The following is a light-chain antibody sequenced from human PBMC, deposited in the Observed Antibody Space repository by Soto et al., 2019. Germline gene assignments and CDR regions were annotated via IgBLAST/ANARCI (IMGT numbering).Light chain of an antibody. CDR3: SSYTSRSTLMV. V-gene: IGLV2-14*01. CDR1: SSDVGGYNY. Sequence: QSALTQPASVSGSPGQSITISCTGTSSDVGGYNYVSWYQHHPGKAPKLIIYDVTSRPSGVSNRFSGSKSGNTASLTISGLQAEDEADYFCSSYTSRSTLMVFGGGTQLTVL. J-gene: IGLJ3*02. CDR2: DVT.